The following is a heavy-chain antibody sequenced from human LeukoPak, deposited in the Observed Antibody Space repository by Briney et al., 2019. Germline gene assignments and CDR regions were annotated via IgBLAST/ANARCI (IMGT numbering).Heavy chain of an antibody. J-gene: IGHJ3*02. D-gene: IGHD2-2*01. V-gene: IGHV1-2*02. Sequence: ASVKVSCKASGYTFTGYYMHWVRQAPGQGLEWMGWINPNSGGTNYAQKFRGRVTMTRDTSISTAHMELSRLRSDDTAVYYCARWDVVVPAARDGYNFDAFDIWGQGTMVTVSS. CDR2: INPNSGGT. CDR3: ARWDVVVPAARDGYNFDAFDI. CDR1: GYTFTGYY.